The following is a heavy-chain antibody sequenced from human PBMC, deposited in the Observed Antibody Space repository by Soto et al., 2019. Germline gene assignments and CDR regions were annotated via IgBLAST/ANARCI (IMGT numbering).Heavy chain of an antibody. CDR1: GGSLSTSHY. D-gene: IGHD6-13*01. V-gene: IGHV4-39*01. CDR3: ASRRLAAPGDYPFDS. J-gene: IGHJ4*02. CDR2: VYNSGNA. Sequence: SETLSLTCTVSGGSLSTSHYWGWIRQPPGKGLEWIGSVYNSGNAYFNPPLKSRVAISVDTSTQQLSLNLLSVTAADTAVYYCASRRLAAPGDYPFDSSGQAIFVTVSS.